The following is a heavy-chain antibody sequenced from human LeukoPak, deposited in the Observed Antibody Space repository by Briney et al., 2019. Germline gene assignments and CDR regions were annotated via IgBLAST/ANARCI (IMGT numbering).Heavy chain of an antibody. CDR1: GYTFTSYD. D-gene: IGHD1-26*01. Sequence: ASVKVSCKASGYTFTSYDINWVRQAPAQGLEWMGWMNPNSGNTGYAQKFQGRVIMTRNTSISTAYMELNSLRSEDTAVYYCARHPPWELLAYFDYWGQGTLVTVSS. V-gene: IGHV1-8*01. J-gene: IGHJ4*02. CDR3: ARHPPWELLAYFDY. CDR2: MNPNSGNT.